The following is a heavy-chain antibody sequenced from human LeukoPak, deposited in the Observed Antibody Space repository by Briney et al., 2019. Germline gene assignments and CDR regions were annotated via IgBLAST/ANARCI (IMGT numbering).Heavy chain of an antibody. J-gene: IGHJ3*02. CDR1: GGSISRYY. CDR2: IYYRGST. V-gene: IGHV4-59*01. CDR3: ARNYYDSSGYYYIAAFDI. D-gene: IGHD3-22*01. Sequence: SETLSLTCTVSGGSISRYYWSWIRQPPGKGLEWIGNIYYRGSTNHNLSLKSRDNITVDTSKNQFSLKLSSVIAADTAVYYCARNYYDSSGYYYIAAFDIWGQGTMVTVSS.